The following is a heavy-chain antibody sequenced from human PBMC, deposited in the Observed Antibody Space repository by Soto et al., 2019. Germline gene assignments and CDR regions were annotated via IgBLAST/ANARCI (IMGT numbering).Heavy chain of an antibody. CDR2: IYHSGIT. CDR1: GASISSGGSS. Sequence: QLQLQESGSGLVKPSQTLSLTCAVSGASISSGGSSWSWIRQAPGTGLEWIGYIYHSGITNYNPSLKSRVIISVDKSQNQFSLSLSFVTAADTAVYYCARGLAVRGSYGLDVWGQGTTVTVSS. J-gene: IGHJ6*02. CDR3: ARGLAVRGSYGLDV. D-gene: IGHD3-10*01. V-gene: IGHV4-30-2*01.